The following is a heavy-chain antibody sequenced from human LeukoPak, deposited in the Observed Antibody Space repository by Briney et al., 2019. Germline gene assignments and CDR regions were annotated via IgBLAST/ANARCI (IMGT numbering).Heavy chain of an antibody. Sequence: PGGSLRLSCAASGFTFSSYAMHWVRQASGKGLEWVAVISYDGSNKYYADSVKGRFTISRDNSKNTLYLQMNSLRAEDTAVYYCAKDAFYGSGSHKGEFDYWGQGTLVTVSS. V-gene: IGHV3-30*04. CDR1: GFTFSSYA. D-gene: IGHD3-10*01. J-gene: IGHJ4*02. CDR3: AKDAFYGSGSHKGEFDY. CDR2: ISYDGSNK.